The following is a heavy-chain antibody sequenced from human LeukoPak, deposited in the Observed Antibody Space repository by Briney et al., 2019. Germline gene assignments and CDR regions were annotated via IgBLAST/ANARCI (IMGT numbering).Heavy chain of an antibody. J-gene: IGHJ6*02. Sequence: ASVKVSCKVSGYTLTELSMHWVRQAPGKGLEWVGGFDPEDGETIYAQKFQGRVTMTEDTSTDTAYMELSSLRSEDTAVYYCARLQWELSGYYYYGMDVWGQGTTVTVSS. CDR3: ARLQWELSGYYYYGMDV. CDR2: FDPEDGET. D-gene: IGHD1-26*01. V-gene: IGHV1-24*01. CDR1: GYTLTELS.